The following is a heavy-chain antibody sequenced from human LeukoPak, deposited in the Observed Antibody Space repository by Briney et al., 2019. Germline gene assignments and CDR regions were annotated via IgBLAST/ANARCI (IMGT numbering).Heavy chain of an antibody. V-gene: IGHV3-23*01. CDR1: GFTSSSYA. CDR3: AKGLGTYYYDTQRNYYYGMDV. J-gene: IGHJ6*02. D-gene: IGHD3-22*01. CDR2: ISGSGGST. Sequence: PGGSLRLSCAASGFTSSSYAMSWVRQAPGKGLEWVSAISGSGGSTYYADSVKGRFTISRDNSKNTLYLQMNSLRAEDTAVYYCAKGLGTYYYDTQRNYYYGMDVWGQGTTVTVSS.